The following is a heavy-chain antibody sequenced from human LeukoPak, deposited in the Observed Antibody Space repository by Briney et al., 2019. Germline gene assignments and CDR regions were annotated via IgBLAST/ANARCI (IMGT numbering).Heavy chain of an antibody. CDR1: GFTFSSYA. CDR3: AKKPRSYCSGGSCYLDY. J-gene: IGHJ4*02. D-gene: IGHD2-15*01. V-gene: IGHV3-23*01. CDR2: ISGSGGST. Sequence: GGSLRLSCAAPGFTFSSYAMSWVRQAPGEGLGWVSAISGSGGSTYYADSVKGRFTISRDNSKNTLYLQMNSLRAEDTAVYYCAKKPRSYCSGGSCYLDYWGQGTLVTVSS.